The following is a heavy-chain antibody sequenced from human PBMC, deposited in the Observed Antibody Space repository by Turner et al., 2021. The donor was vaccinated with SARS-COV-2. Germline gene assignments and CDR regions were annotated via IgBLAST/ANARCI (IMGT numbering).Heavy chain of an antibody. D-gene: IGHD3-22*01. V-gene: IGHV3-33*01. CDR1: GTTFSSHG. Sequence: QGQLVESGGGVVQPGRSLSLSCAASGTTFSSHGTHWVRLSPGKGVGWMAVVCNDGSQKYYADSVKDRLTISRDNSKNMVDLQMNSLGAEVTAEYYCARLDDSGHWCALDIWGQGTMVTVSS. CDR3: ARLDDSGHWCALDI. J-gene: IGHJ3*02. CDR2: VCNDGSQK.